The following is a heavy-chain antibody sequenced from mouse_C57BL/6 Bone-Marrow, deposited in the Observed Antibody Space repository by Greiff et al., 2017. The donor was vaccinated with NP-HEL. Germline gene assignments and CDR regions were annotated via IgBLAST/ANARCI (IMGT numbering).Heavy chain of an antibody. CDR3: ARHPRGTWFAY. CDR1: GFTFSSYT. J-gene: IGHJ3*01. Sequence: EVQRVESGGGLVKPGGSLKLSCAASGFTFSSYTMSWVRQTPEKRLEWVATISGGGGNTYYPDSVKGRFSISRDNAKNTLYLQMSSLRSEDTALYYCARHPRGTWFAYWGQRTLVTVSA. CDR2: ISGGGGNT. D-gene: IGHD4-1*01. V-gene: IGHV5-9*01.